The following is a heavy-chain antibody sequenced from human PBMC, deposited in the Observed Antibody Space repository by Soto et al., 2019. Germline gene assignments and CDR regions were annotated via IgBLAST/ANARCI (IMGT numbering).Heavy chain of an antibody. CDR2: ISGSGGST. Sequence: PGGSLRLSCAASGFTFSRYGMSWVRQAPGKGLEWVSVISGSGGSTYYADSVKGRFTISRDNSKNTLYLQMDSLRAEDTAVYYCAKKTTLMTPKYYFDYWGQGTPVTVSS. CDR1: GFTFSRYG. J-gene: IGHJ4*02. V-gene: IGHV3-23*01. D-gene: IGHD1-1*01. CDR3: AKKTTLMTPKYYFDY.